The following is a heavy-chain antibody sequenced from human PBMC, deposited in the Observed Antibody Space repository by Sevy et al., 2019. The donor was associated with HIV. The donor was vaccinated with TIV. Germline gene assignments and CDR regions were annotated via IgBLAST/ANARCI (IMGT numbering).Heavy chain of an antibody. Sequence: GGSLRLSCAASGFTFSSYSMNWVRQAPGKGLEWVSYINGGGRSIYYADPVKGRFTISRDNAKNSLYLQMNSLRDEDTAVYYCARDYKGDELAIDYWGQGTLVTVSS. V-gene: IGHV3-48*02. CDR2: INGGGRSI. D-gene: IGHD3-10*01. CDR3: ARDYKGDELAIDY. CDR1: GFTFSSYS. J-gene: IGHJ4*02.